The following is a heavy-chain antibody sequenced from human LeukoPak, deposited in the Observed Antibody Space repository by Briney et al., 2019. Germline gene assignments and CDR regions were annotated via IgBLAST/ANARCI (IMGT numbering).Heavy chain of an antibody. D-gene: IGHD3-22*01. CDR1: GASISSYY. J-gene: IGHJ4*02. CDR3: ARGHFDSSGSSNPLDS. Sequence: SETLSLTCTVSGASISSYYWSWIRQPPGKGLEWIGYIHTSGNTNSSPSLKSRVTMSVDTSKNEFSLKLRSVAAADTALYYCARGHFDSSGSSNPLDSWGQGTPVTVSS. V-gene: IGHV4-4*09. CDR2: IHTSGNT.